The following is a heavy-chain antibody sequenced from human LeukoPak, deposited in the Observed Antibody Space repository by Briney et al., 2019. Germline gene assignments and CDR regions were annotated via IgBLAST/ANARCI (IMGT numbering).Heavy chain of an antibody. V-gene: IGHV1-69*05. CDR1: GGTFSSYA. Sequence: ASVKVSCKASGGTFSSYAISWVRQAPGQGLEWMGGIIPIFGTANYAQKFQGRVTITTDESTSTAYMELSSLRSEDTAVYYCAINDQTGTTYPDPKIRDYWGQGTLVTVSS. D-gene: IGHD1-7*01. CDR3: AINDQTGTTYPDPKIRDY. J-gene: IGHJ4*02. CDR2: IIPIFGTA.